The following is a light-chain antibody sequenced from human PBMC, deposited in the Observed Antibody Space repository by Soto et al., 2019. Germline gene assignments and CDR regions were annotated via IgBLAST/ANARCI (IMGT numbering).Light chain of an antibody. CDR2: GAS. J-gene: IGKJ1*01. V-gene: IGKV1-12*01. CDR1: HDVRSW. CDR3: QQANGDPWT. Sequence: DIQMTQSPSSVSASVGDRVTISCRASHDVRSWLAWYQQKPGKAPNLLIYGASTLQSGVTSRFSGSGSGTDFTLTISSLQPEYFATYYCQQANGDPWTFGQGTKVEIK.